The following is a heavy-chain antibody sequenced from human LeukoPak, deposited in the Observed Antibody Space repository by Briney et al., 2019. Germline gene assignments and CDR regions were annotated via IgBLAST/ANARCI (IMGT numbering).Heavy chain of an antibody. D-gene: IGHD4-23*01. CDR1: GFTFSSYG. V-gene: IGHV3-30*03. Sequence: GRSLRLSCAASGFTFSSYGMHWVRQAPGKGLEWVAVISYDGSNKYYADSVKGRFTISRDNSKNTLYLQMNSLRAEDTAVYYCARTHNDYGGTRRVVFDPWGQGTLVTVSS. J-gene: IGHJ5*02. CDR3: ARTHNDYGGTRRVVFDP. CDR2: ISYDGSNK.